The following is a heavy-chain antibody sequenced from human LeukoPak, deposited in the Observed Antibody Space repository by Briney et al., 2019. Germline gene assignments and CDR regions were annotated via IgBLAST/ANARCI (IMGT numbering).Heavy chain of an antibody. CDR3: ARNVLPGYFDY. Sequence: GGSLRLSCAASGFTFSSYWMLWVRQAPGKGLVWVSRINSDGSSTSYADSVKSRFTISRDNAKNTLYLQMNSLRAEDTAVYYCARNVLPGYFDYWGQGTLVTVSS. CDR2: INSDGSST. CDR1: GFTFSSYW. J-gene: IGHJ4*02. V-gene: IGHV3-74*01. D-gene: IGHD2-15*01.